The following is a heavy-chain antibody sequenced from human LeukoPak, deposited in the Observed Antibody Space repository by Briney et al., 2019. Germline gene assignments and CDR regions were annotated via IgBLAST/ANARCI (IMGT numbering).Heavy chain of an antibody. CDR3: ARAKLRYYDYYMDV. CDR1: GDSVSSKSAA. CDR2: TYYRSKWYN. J-gene: IGHJ6*03. Sequence: SQTLSLTRAISGDSVSSKSAACNWIRQSPSRGLEWQGRTYYRSKWYNGYAVSVKSRITINPDTSKNQFSLQLNSVTTEDTAVYYCARAKLRYYDYYMDVWGKGTTVTVSS. V-gene: IGHV6-1*01. D-gene: IGHD1-7*01.